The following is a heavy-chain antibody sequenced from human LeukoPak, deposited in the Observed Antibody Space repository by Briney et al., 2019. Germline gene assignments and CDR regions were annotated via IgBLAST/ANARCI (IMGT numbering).Heavy chain of an antibody. CDR2: MNGNSGVT. Sequence: ASVKVSCKASGYTFTDYFIHWVRQAPGQGPEWLGRMNGNSGVTMYAQTLQDRVTMTRDTSISTAYMELSRLTSDYTAEYYCARDLSSTSNWEFDYWGQGTLVTVSS. J-gene: IGHJ4*02. D-gene: IGHD7-27*01. CDR3: ARDLSSTSNWEFDY. V-gene: IGHV1-2*06. CDR1: GYTFTDYF.